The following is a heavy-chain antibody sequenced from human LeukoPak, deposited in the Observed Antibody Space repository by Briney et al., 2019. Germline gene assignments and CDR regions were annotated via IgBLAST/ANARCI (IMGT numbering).Heavy chain of an antibody. CDR3: FSSPTTGY. CDR2: ITGSGSTSDT. CDR1: GFTFSSHA. Sequence: GGSLRLSCAASGFTFSSHAMSWVRQAPGKGLEWVSAITGSGSTSDTHYADSVKGRFTISRDNSQNTVYLQMNSLRAEDTAVYYCFSSPTTGYWGQGTLVTVSS. D-gene: IGHD2-2*01. J-gene: IGHJ4*02. V-gene: IGHV3-23*01.